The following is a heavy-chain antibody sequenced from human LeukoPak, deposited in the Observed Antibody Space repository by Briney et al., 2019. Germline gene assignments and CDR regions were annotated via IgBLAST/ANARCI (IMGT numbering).Heavy chain of an antibody. V-gene: IGHV3-7*01. Sequence: GRSLRLSCAASGFIFNTNWISWVRQAPGKGLEWVANINPDASVTHYVDSVKGRFTISRDNGKNSVYLQMNSLRAEDSAVYFCATHPQSAGYHWFDPRGQGTLVTVAS. D-gene: IGHD6-13*01. J-gene: IGHJ5*02. CDR2: INPDASVT. CDR1: GFIFNTNW. CDR3: ATHPQSAGYHWFDP.